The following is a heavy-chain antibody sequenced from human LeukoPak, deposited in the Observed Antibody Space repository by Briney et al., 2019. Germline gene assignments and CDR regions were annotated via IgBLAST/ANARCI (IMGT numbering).Heavy chain of an antibody. J-gene: IGHJ5*02. V-gene: IGHV4-30-2*01. CDR1: GGSISSGGYS. CDR2: IYYSGST. Sequence: PSETLSLTCAVSGGSISSGGYSWSWIRQPPGKGLEWIGYIYYSGSTYYNPSLKSRVTISVDRSKNRFSLKLSSVTAADTAVYYCARGVQYVVSQHGNWFDPWGQGTLVTVSS. CDR3: ARGVQYVVSQHGNWFDP. D-gene: IGHD1-1*01.